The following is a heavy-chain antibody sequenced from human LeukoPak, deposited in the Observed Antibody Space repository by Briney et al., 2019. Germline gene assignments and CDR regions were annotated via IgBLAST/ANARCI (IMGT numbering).Heavy chain of an antibody. V-gene: IGHV4-59*01. D-gene: IGHD3-3*01. J-gene: IGHJ6*03. CDR3: ARERFGVVIYYYYYMDV. CDR2: IYYSGST. CDR1: GDSMSSYF. Sequence: PSETLSLTCTVSGDSMSSYFWNWIRQPPGKGLEWIGYIYYSGSTNYNPSLKSRVTISVDTSKNQFSLKLSSVTAADTAIYYCARERFGVVIYYYYYMDVWGKGTTVTVSS.